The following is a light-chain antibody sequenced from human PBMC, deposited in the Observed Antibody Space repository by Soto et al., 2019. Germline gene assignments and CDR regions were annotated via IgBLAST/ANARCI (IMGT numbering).Light chain of an antibody. V-gene: IGKV3-20*01. CDR1: QSVSSSY. CDR3: QQYGNSRA. Sequence: EIVLTQSPGTLSLSPGERATLSCRASQSVSSSYLACYQQKPGQAPRLLIYGASSRATGIPDRFSGSGSGTDFTLTISRLEPEDFAVYYCQQYGNSRAFGQGTKVDIK. J-gene: IGKJ1*01. CDR2: GAS.